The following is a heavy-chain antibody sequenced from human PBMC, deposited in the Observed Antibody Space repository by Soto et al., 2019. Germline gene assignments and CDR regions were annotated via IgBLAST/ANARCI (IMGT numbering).Heavy chain of an antibody. V-gene: IGHV1-69*12. J-gene: IGHJ2*01. D-gene: IGHD2-15*01. CDR2: IIPIFGTA. Sequence: QVQLVQSGAEVKKPGSSVKVSCKASGGTFSSYAISWVRQAPGQGLEWMGGIIPIFGTANYAQKFQGRVTITADESASTAYMELSSLRSEDTAVYYCARTLVVVAATNGYFDLWGRGTLVTVSS. CDR1: GGTFSSYA. CDR3: ARTLVVVAATNGYFDL.